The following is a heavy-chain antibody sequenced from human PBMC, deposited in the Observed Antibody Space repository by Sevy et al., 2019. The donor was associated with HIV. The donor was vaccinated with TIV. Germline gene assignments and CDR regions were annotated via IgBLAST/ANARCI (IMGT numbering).Heavy chain of an antibody. CDR2: INQGGSQE. Sequence: GGSLRLSCAASGLTFSSYWMTWVRQAPGKGLEWVANINQGGSQEYYVDSVKGRFTISRDNAKNSLYLQMNSLRAEDTAVYYCTSILPAGVPAEYFQHWVQGTLVTVSS. V-gene: IGHV3-7*01. CDR1: GLTFSSYW. D-gene: IGHD2-2*01. J-gene: IGHJ1*01. CDR3: TSILPAGVPAEYFQH.